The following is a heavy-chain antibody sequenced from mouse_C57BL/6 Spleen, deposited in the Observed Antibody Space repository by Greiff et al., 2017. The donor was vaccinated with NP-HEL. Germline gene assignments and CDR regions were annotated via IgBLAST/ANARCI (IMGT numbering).Heavy chain of an antibody. J-gene: IGHJ4*01. CDR1: GYAFSSSW. Sequence: QVQLQQSGPELVKPGASVKFSCKASGYAFSSSWMNWVKQRPGKGLEWIGRIYPGDGDTNYNGKFKGKATMTADKSSSTAYMQISSLTFEDSAVYFCARGYYDYDALYAMDYWGKGTSVTVSS. D-gene: IGHD2-4*01. CDR2: IYPGDGDT. CDR3: ARGYYDYDALYAMDY. V-gene: IGHV1-82*01.